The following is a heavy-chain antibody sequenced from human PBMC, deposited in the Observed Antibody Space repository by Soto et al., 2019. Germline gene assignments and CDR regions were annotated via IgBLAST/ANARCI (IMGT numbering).Heavy chain of an antibody. CDR1: GYTFTSHG. V-gene: IGHV1-18*04. J-gene: IGHJ4*02. CDR3: ARPHWQPDYLEGFDV. CDR2: ISAYNGDT. D-gene: IGHD1-1*01. Sequence: XSVKVSCKTSGYTFTSHGNRLVRWAPGRGLEWMGWISAYNGDTKYAQRVQDRVSMTTDTSTATAYIELRSLRFDDTAIYFCARPHWQPDYLEGFDVWAQGTPVTVSS.